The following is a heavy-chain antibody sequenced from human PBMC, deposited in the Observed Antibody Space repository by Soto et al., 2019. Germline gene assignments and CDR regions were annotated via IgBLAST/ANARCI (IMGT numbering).Heavy chain of an antibody. D-gene: IGHD4-17*01. Sequence: QVQLQESGPGLVKPSGTLSLTCAVSGGSISSSNWCRWVRQHPAKGLEWFGEIYHSGSTNYNPSPKSRVTISVDKSKHQYSLKLSSVTAADTAVYDCAIQTTVTTRLGYWGQGTLVTVSS. CDR1: GGSISSSNW. J-gene: IGHJ4*02. CDR3: AIQTTVTTRLGY. CDR2: IYHSGST. V-gene: IGHV4-4*02.